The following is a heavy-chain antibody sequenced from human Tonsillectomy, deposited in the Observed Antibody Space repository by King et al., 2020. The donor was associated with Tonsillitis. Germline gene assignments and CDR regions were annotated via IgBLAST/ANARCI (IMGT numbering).Heavy chain of an antibody. CDR3: ANLPGRVVVPAAKHGGSD. V-gene: IGHV3-30*18. Sequence: VQLVESGGALSHLGGSLRSPFPPLDSTFIAKAMPGFARAPAKGLEGGAVIPLDGVIKYKADPVKGRFTISRDNSKNTLYLQMNSLRAEDTAVYYCANLPGRVVVPAAKHGGSDWGQGTLVTVSS. CDR1: DSTFIAKA. CDR2: IPLDGVIK. D-gene: IGHD2-2*01. J-gene: IGHJ4*02.